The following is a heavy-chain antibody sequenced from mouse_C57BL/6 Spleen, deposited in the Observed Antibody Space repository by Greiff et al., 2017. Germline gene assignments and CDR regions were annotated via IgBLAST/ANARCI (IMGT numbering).Heavy chain of an antibody. CDR3: ARRGYGNYVWYFDV. J-gene: IGHJ1*03. Sequence: QVQLQQPGAELVRPGTSVKLSCKASGYTFTSYWMHWVKQRPGQGLEWIGVIDPSDSYTNYNQKFKGKATLTVDTSSSTAYMQLNSLTSEDSAVYYCARRGYGNYVWYFDVWGKGTTVTVSS. CDR1: GYTFTSYW. V-gene: IGHV1-59*01. CDR2: IDPSDSYT. D-gene: IGHD2-1*01.